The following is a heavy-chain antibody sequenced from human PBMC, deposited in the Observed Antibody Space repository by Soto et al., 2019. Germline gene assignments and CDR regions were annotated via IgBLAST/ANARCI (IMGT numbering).Heavy chain of an antibody. V-gene: IGHV3-23*01. CDR1: GFTFSSYA. D-gene: IGHD6-19*01. Sequence: VGSLRLSCAASGFTFSSYAMSWVRQAPGKGLEWVSAISGSGGSTYYADSVKGRFTISRDNSKNTLYLQMNSLRAEDTAVYYCAKIAVAGRGGYYYYGMDVWGQGTTVTVSS. CDR3: AKIAVAGRGGYYYYGMDV. CDR2: ISGSGGST. J-gene: IGHJ6*02.